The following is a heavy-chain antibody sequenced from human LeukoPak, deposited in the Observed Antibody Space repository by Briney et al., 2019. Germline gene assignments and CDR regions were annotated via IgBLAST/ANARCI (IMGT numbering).Heavy chain of an antibody. CDR1: GYTFTGYY. Sequence: ASVKVSCKASGYTFTGYYMHWVRQAPGQGLEWMGWINPNSGGTNYAQKFQGRVTMTRDTSISTAYMELSRLRSDDMAVYYCARVPYDFWSGYYTGVVTFDIWGQGTMVTVSS. D-gene: IGHD3-3*01. J-gene: IGHJ3*02. CDR2: INPNSGGT. CDR3: ARVPYDFWSGYYTGVVTFDI. V-gene: IGHV1-2*02.